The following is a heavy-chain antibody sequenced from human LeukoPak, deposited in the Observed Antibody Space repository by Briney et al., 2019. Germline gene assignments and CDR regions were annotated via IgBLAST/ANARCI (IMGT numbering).Heavy chain of an antibody. D-gene: IGHD3-10*01. CDR1: GGSISSSNYY. CDR2: IYTSEST. Sequence: SETLSLTCSVSGGSISSSNYYWSWIRQPAGKGLEWIGRIYTSESTNYNPSLKSRVTISVDTSKNQFSLKLSSVTAADTAVYYCGRVVWFGMYYFDYWGQGTLVTVSS. V-gene: IGHV4-61*02. CDR3: GRVVWFGMYYFDY. J-gene: IGHJ4*02.